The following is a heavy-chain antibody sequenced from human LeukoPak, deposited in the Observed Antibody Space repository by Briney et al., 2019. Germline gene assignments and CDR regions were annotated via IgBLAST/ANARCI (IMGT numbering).Heavy chain of an antibody. V-gene: IGHV4-34*01. Sequence: SETLSLTCAVYGGSFSGYYWSWIRQPPGKGLEWIGEINHSGSTNYNPSLKSRVTISVDTSKNQFSLKLSSVTAADTAVYYCASTTSRGYGDYESENDYWGQGTLVTVSS. CDR3: ASTTSRGYGDYESENDY. J-gene: IGHJ4*02. CDR2: INHSGST. CDR1: GGSFSGYY. D-gene: IGHD4-17*01.